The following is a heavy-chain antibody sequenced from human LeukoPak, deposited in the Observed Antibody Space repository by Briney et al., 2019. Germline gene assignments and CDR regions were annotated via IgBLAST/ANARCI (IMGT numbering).Heavy chain of an antibody. CDR3: ARDMVRGVITYYYYYMDV. Sequence: ASVKVSCKASGYTFTGYYVHWVRQAPGQGLEWMGWMNPKSGGTNYAQKFEARVTMNRDTSISTAYMELRSLRSDDTAVYYCARDMVRGVITYYYYYMDVWGKGTTVTISS. CDR1: GYTFTGYY. D-gene: IGHD3-10*01. CDR2: MNPKSGGT. V-gene: IGHV1-2*02. J-gene: IGHJ6*03.